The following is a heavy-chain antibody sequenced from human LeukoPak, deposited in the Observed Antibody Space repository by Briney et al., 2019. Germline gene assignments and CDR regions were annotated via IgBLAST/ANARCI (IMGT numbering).Heavy chain of an antibody. CDR2: INHSGST. CDR3: ARSQVKEGDGYNSRNPVDY. J-gene: IGHJ4*02. CDR1: GGSFSGYY. D-gene: IGHD5-24*01. Sequence: TSETLSLTCAVYGGSFSGYYWSWIRQPPGKGLEGIGEINHSGSTNYNPSLKSRGTISVDTSKNQFSLKLSSVTAADTAVYYCARSQVKEGDGYNSRNPVDYWGQGTLVTVSS. V-gene: IGHV4-34*01.